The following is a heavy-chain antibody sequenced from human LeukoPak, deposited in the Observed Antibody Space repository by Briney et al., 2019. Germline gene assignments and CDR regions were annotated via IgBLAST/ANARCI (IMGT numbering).Heavy chain of an antibody. V-gene: IGHV1-24*01. CDR3: ATSLYIFSDILTGYCLDY. Sequence: ASVKVSCKVSGYTLTELSMHWVRQAPGKGLEWMGGFGPEDGETIYAQKFQGRVTMTEDTSTDTAYMELSSLRSEDTAVYYCATSLYIFSDILTGYCLDYWGQGTLVTVSS. CDR2: FGPEDGET. CDR1: GYTLTELS. D-gene: IGHD3-9*01. J-gene: IGHJ4*02.